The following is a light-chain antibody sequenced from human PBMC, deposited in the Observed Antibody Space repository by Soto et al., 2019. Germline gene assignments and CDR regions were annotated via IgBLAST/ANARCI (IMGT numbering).Light chain of an antibody. CDR3: SSYTSSSTDVV. V-gene: IGLV2-14*01. J-gene: IGLJ2*01. CDR1: SSDVGGYNY. CDR2: DVS. Sequence: QSALTQPASVSGSPGQSITISCTGTSSDVGGYNYVSWYQQHPGKAPKLMTYDVSNRPSGVSNRFSGSKSGNTASLTISGLLAEDEADYYCSSYTSSSTDVVFGGGTKLTVL.